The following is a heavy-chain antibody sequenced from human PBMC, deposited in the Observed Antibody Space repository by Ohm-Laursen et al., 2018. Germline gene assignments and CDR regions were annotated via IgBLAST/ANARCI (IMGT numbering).Heavy chain of an antibody. CDR2: ISGRGSST. V-gene: IGHV3-23*01. Sequence: SLRLSCSASGFTFSNYAMSWVRQAPGKGLEWVSGISGRGSSTYYADSVKGRFVISRDNSKNTLYLQMNSLRAEDTATYYCAKDRGETGGVVYYFDCWGQGTLVTVSS. J-gene: IGHJ4*02. CDR1: GFTFSNYA. CDR3: AKDRGETGGVVYYFDC. D-gene: IGHD7-27*01.